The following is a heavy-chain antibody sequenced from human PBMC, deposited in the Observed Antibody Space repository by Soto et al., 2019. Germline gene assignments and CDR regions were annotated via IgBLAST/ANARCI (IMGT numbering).Heavy chain of an antibody. Sequence: NPSETLSLTCTVSGGSISSGDYYWSWIRQPPGKGLEWIGYIYYSGSTYYNPSLKSRVTISVDTSKNQFSLKLSSVTASDTAVDYCARQLYFYGSGSYHPYFDYWGQGTLVTVCS. CDR3: ARQLYFYGSGSYHPYFDY. CDR2: IYYSGST. V-gene: IGHV4-30-4*01. D-gene: IGHD3-10*01. CDR1: GGSISSGDYY. J-gene: IGHJ4*02.